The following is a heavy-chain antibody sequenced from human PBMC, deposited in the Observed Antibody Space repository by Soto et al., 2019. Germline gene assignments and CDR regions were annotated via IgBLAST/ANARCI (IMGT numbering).Heavy chain of an antibody. J-gene: IGHJ4*02. CDR1: GYTFTSYG. D-gene: IGHD4-17*01. CDR2: INAFKGTT. CDR3: ARGALRYFDY. V-gene: IGHV1-18*01. Sequence: QVQLVQSGAEVRKPGASVKVSCKASGYTFTSYGISWVRQAPGQGLEWMGWINAFKGTTNYAQNLQDRVTMTTDTSTSRAYMALRSLRSDDTAVYYCARGALRYFDYWGQGTLITVSS.